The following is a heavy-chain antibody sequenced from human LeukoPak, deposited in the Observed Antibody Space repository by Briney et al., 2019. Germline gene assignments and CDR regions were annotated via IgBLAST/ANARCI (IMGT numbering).Heavy chain of an antibody. CDR2: IYNSGST. CDR1: GGSISSYY. CDR3: ARDVERYYGSRSYLSVNWFDP. D-gene: IGHD3-10*01. Sequence: SETLSLTCTVSGGSISSYYWSWIRQPPGKGLEWIGYIYNSGSTNYNPSLKSRVTISVDTSKNQFSLKLSSVTAADTAVYYCARDVERYYGSRSYLSVNWFDPWGQGTLVTVSS. J-gene: IGHJ5*02. V-gene: IGHV4-59*01.